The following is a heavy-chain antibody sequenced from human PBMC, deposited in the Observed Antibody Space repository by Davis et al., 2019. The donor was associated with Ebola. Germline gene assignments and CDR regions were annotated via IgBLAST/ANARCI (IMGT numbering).Heavy chain of an antibody. CDR1: GGSFSGYY. CDR2: INHSGST. Sequence: PSETLSLTCAVYGGSFSGYYWSWIRQPPGKGLEWIGEINHSGSTNYNPSLKSRVTISVDTSKNQFSLKLSSVTAADTAVYYCARARWVYYYGMDVWGQGTTVTVSS. V-gene: IGHV4-34*01. D-gene: IGHD1-26*01. J-gene: IGHJ6*02. CDR3: ARARWVYYYGMDV.